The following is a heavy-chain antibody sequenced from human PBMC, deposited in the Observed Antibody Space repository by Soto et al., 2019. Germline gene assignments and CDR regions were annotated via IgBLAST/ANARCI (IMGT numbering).Heavy chain of an antibody. V-gene: IGHV3-23*01. CDR1: GFTFFAYA. CDR3: AKASPPPFPRVDV. Sequence: RRLSCAASGFTFFAYAMTWVRQAPGKGLEWVSTISGSGGYTYYADSVKGRVTISRDSSKNTLYLEIHSLRAEDTAIYYCAKASPPPFPRVDVWGQGTTVTVSS. CDR2: ISGSGGYT. J-gene: IGHJ6*02.